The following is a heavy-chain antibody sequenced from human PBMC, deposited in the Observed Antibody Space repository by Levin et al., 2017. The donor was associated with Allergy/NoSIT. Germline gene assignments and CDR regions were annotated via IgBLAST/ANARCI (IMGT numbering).Heavy chain of an antibody. D-gene: IGHD5-12*01. CDR2: IYYSGST. CDR1: GGSISSYY. CDR3: ARVYGGYDKIDY. J-gene: IGHJ4*02. V-gene: IGHV4-59*01. Sequence: PSQTLSLTCTVSGGSISSYYWSWIRQPPGKGLEWIGYIYYSGSTNYNPSLKSRVTISVDTSKNQFSLKLSSVTAADTAVYYCARVYGGYDKIDYWGQGTLVTVSS.